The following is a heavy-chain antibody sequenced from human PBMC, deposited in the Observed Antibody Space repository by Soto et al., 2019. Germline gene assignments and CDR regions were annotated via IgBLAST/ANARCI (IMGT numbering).Heavy chain of an antibody. D-gene: IGHD2-2*01. V-gene: IGHV3-53*04. J-gene: IGHJ6*02. CDR3: AREFAVPAATAGMGYYYYGMDV. Sequence: EVQLVESGGGLVQPGGSLRLSCAASGFTVSSNYMSWVRQAPGKGLEWVSVIYSGGSTYYADSVKGRFTISRHNSKNTLYLQMNSLRAEDTAVFYCAREFAVPAATAGMGYYYYGMDVWGQGTTVTVSS. CDR1: GFTVSSNY. CDR2: IYSGGST.